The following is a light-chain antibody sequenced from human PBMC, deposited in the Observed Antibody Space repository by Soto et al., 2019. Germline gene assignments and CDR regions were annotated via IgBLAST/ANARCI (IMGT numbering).Light chain of an antibody. CDR3: AAWDDSLNGPV. CDR2: SNN. J-gene: IGLJ2*01. Sequence: QSVLTQPPSASGIPGQRVTISCSGSSYNIGSNTVNWYQQLPGTAPKLLIYSNNQRPSGVPDRFSGSKSGTSASLAISGLQSEDEADYYCAAWDDSLNGPVFGGGTKLTVL. V-gene: IGLV1-44*01. CDR1: SYNIGSNT.